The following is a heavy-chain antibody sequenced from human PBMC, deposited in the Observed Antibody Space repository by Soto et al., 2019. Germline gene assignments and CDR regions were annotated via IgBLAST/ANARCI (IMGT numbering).Heavy chain of an antibody. CDR3: ARLRIATNNYKWFDP. D-gene: IGHD2-21*01. CDR2: IYVTGAV. J-gene: IGHJ5*02. Sequence: SETQSLTYSVAGANRISGSYYWSWIRQVPGKGLEWIGHIYVTGAVDYNPSLRDRITISQDTSERQFSLNLRLVTAADTAVYYCARLRIATNNYKWFDPWGQGTLVTVSS. V-gene: IGHV4-31*03. CDR1: GANRISGSYY.